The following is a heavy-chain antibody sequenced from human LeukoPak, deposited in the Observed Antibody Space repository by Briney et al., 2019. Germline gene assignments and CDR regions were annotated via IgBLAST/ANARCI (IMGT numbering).Heavy chain of an antibody. V-gene: IGHV3-9*01. J-gene: IGHJ4*02. CDR1: GFTFDDYA. D-gene: IGHD6-13*01. CDR2: ISWNSGSI. CDR3: AKDAIAAAGNVY. Sequence: SGGSLRLSCAASGFTFDDYAMHWVRQAPGKGLEWVSGISWNSGSIGYADSVKGRFTISRDNAKNSLYLQMNSLRAEDTALYYCAKDAIAAAGNVYWGQGTLVTVSS.